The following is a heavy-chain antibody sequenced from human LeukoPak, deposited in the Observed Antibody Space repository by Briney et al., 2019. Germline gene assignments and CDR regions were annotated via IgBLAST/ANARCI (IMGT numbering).Heavy chain of an antibody. CDR3: AREDTAMGYYYYYGMDV. D-gene: IGHD5-18*01. V-gene: IGHV3-7*03. J-gene: IGHJ6*04. CDR2: IKQDGSEK. Sequence: GGSLRLSCAASGFTFSSYWMSWVRQAPGKGQEWVANIKQDGSEKYYVDSVKGRFTISRDNAKNSLYLQMNSLRAEDTAVYYCAREDTAMGYYYYYGMDVWGKGTTVTVSS. CDR1: GFTFSSYW.